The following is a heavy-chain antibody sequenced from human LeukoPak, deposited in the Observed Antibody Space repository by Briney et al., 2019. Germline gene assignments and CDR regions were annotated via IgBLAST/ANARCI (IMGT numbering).Heavy chain of an antibody. V-gene: IGHV4-61*01. Sequence: PSETLSLTCTVSGGSVSSGSYYWSWIRQPPGKGLERIGYIYYSGSTNYNPSLKSRVTISVDTSKNQFSLKLSSVTAADTAVYYCARDRTSSSSGGGFDYWGQGTLVTVSS. J-gene: IGHJ4*02. CDR1: GGSVSSGSYY. CDR3: ARDRTSSSSGGGFDY. D-gene: IGHD6-6*01. CDR2: IYYSGST.